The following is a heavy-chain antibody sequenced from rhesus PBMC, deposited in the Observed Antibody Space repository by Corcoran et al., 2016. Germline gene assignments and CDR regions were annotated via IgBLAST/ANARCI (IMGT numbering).Heavy chain of an antibody. Sequence: EVQLVESGGGLAKPGGSLRLSCADSGFTFNNYWMHWVRQAPGRGLEWVSAINSGGGSTYYADSLKGRFTISRDNSKNTLSLQMNSLRAEDTAVYYCATSWAYSSCWYCFDYWGQGVLVTVSS. CDR3: ATSWAYSSCWYCFDY. J-gene: IGHJ4*01. D-gene: IGHD6-31*01. CDR1: GFTFNNYW. V-gene: IGHV3S25*01. CDR2: INSGGGST.